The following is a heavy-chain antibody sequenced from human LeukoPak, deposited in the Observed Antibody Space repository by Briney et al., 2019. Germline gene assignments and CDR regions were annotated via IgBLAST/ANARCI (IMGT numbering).Heavy chain of an antibody. CDR3: AKGNGYSYGRYYLDY. D-gene: IGHD5-18*01. CDR2: ITASGGNT. V-gene: IGHV3-23*01. CDR1: GFTFSSYA. Sequence: GGSLRLSCAASGFTFSSYAMGWVRQAPGKGLEWVSAITASGGNTYYADSVKGRFTISRDNSKNTLYLQVNSLRAEDTAVYYCAKGNGYSYGRYYLDYWGQGTLVTVSS. J-gene: IGHJ4*02.